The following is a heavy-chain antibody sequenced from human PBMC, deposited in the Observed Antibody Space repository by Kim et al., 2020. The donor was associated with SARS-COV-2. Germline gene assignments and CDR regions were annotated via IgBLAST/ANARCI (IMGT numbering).Heavy chain of an antibody. Sequence: GGSLRLSCAASGFTFSSYSMNWVRQAPGKGLEWVSSISSSSSYIYYADSVKGRFTISRDNAKNSLYLQMNSLRAEDTAVYYCARRMGDYGEGNWFDPWGQGTLVTVSS. CDR3: ARRMGDYGEGNWFDP. CDR1: GFTFSSYS. CDR2: ISSSSSYI. V-gene: IGHV3-21*01. J-gene: IGHJ5*02. D-gene: IGHD4-17*01.